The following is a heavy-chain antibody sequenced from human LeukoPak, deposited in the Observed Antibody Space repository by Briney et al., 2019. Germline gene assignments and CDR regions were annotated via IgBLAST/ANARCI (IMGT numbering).Heavy chain of an antibody. Sequence: SGGSLRLSCAASGFTFSSYAMHWVRQAPGKGLEWVAVISYDGSNKYYADSVKGRFTISRDNSKNTLYLQMNSLRAEDTAVYYCAKEGAAGSSWPTDPYYYYGMDVWGQGTTVTVSS. D-gene: IGHD6-13*01. V-gene: IGHV3-30*04. J-gene: IGHJ6*02. CDR1: GFTFSSYA. CDR2: ISYDGSNK. CDR3: AKEGAAGSSWPTDPYYYYGMDV.